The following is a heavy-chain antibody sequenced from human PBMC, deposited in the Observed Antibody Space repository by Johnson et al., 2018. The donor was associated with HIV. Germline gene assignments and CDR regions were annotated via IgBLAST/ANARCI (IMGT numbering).Heavy chain of an antibody. CDR3: AKDNPVGATRGDAFDI. D-gene: IGHD1-26*01. J-gene: IGHJ3*02. Sequence: QVQLVESGGGVVQPGGSLRLSCAASGFPFSNYGMHWVRQAPGKGLEWVAVISYDGSNKYYADSVKGRFTISRDNSKNTLYLQMNSLRAEDTAVYYCAKDNPVGATRGDAFDIWGQGTMVTVSS. CDR2: ISYDGSNK. CDR1: GFPFSNYG. V-gene: IGHV3-30*19.